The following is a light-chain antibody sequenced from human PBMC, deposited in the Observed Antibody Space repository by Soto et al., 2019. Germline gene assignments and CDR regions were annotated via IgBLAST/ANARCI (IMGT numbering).Light chain of an antibody. V-gene: IGKV3-15*01. CDR3: QQYNNWPLT. CDR1: QSVSSN. CDR2: GAS. J-gene: IGKJ4*01. Sequence: EIVMTPSPATLSVSPWERATLSSTASQSVSSNLAWYQQKPGQAPRLLFYGASTRATGIPARFSGSGSGTEFTLTISSLQSEDFAVYYCQQYNNWPLTFGGGTKVDIK.